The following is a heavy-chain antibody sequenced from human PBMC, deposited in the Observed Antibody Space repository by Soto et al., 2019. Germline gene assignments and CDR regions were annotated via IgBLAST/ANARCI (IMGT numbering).Heavy chain of an antibody. CDR3: ARGAGTTPSAEYFQH. CDR2: INPGDGTT. Sequence: ASVKVSCKASGYTFKNYYMHWVRQAPGQGLEWMGVINPGDGTTDYVQKLQGRVTVTRDTSTSTVYMELRSLRSDDTAVYYCARGAGTTPSAEYFQHWGQGTLVTVSS. CDR1: GYTFKNYY. V-gene: IGHV1-46*02. D-gene: IGHD1-7*01. J-gene: IGHJ1*01.